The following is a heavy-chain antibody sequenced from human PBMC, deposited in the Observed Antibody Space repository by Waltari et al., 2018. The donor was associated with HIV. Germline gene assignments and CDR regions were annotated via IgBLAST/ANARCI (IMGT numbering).Heavy chain of an antibody. CDR2: IYYSGST. V-gene: IGHV4-59*01. CDR3: ATFGDPPYFDY. D-gene: IGHD2-21*02. Sequence: QVQLQESGPGLVKPSETLSLTCTVSGGSISSYYWTWIRQPPGKGLEWIGYIYYSGSTNYNPSLKSRVTISVDTSKNQFSLKLSSVTAADTAVYYCATFGDPPYFDYWGQGTLVTVSS. CDR1: GGSISSYY. J-gene: IGHJ4*02.